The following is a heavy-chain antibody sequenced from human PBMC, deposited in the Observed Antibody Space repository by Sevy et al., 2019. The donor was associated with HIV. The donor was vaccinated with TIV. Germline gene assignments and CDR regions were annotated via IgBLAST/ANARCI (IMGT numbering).Heavy chain of an antibody. V-gene: IGHV3-30*18. CDR1: GFTFSGFG. CDR3: AKDQGANYYYGMDV. J-gene: IGHJ6*02. CDR2: ISYDGSNK. Sequence: GGSLRLSCAAFGFTFSGFGMHWVRQAPGKGLEWVALISYDGSNKYYADSVKSRFTISNDKSKNTLYLQMNSLRGKDTAVYYCAKDQGANYYYGMDVWGQGTTVTVSS.